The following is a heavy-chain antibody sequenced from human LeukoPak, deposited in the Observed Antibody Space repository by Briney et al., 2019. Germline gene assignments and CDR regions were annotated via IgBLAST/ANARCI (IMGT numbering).Heavy chain of an antibody. CDR1: GYTFTVYY. J-gene: IGHJ5*02. Sequence: ASVTVSFTASGYTFTVYYMHWVRQAPGQGGEWVGWINANSGGTNYAQKFEGRVTITSDTSISTAYMELSRLRSVDTAVYYCARPRTDIAALVPPEFDHWGQGTLVTVSS. CDR3: ARPRTDIAALVPPEFDH. V-gene: IGHV1-2*02. D-gene: IGHD6-6*01. CDR2: INANSGGT.